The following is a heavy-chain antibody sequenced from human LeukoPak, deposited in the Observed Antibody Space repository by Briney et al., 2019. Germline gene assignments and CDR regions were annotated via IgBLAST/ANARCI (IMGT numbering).Heavy chain of an antibody. V-gene: IGHV4-39*01. CDR2: IYYSGST. CDR3: ARNRYYYGSGNYGVPNWFDP. D-gene: IGHD3-10*01. J-gene: IGHJ5*02. Sequence: PSETLSLTCTVSGGSISSSSYYWGWIRQPPGKGLEWIGSIYYSGSTYYNPSLKSRVTISVDTSKNQFSLKLSSVTAADTAVYYCARNRYYYGSGNYGVPNWFDPWGQGTLATVSS. CDR1: GGSISSSSYY.